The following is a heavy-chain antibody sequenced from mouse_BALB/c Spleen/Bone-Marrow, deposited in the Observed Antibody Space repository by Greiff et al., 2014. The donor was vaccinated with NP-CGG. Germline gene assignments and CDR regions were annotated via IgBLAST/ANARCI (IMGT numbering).Heavy chain of an antibody. CDR1: GYTFTEYI. J-gene: IGHJ3*01. CDR3: ARHEDRLRAWFAY. Sequence: VKLMESGAELVKPGASVKLSCKASGYTFTEYIIHWVKQRSGQGLERIGWFYPGSGSIKYNEKFKDKATLTADKSSSTVYMELSRLTSEDSAVYFCARHEDRLRAWFAYWGQGTLVTVSA. D-gene: IGHD3-2*02. CDR2: FYPGSGSI. V-gene: IGHV1-62-2*01.